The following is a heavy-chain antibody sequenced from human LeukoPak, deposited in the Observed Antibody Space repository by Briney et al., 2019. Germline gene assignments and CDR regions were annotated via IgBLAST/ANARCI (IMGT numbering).Heavy chain of an antibody. Sequence: GGSLRLSCAASGFPFSSYGMHWVRQAPGEGLVWVSRINSDGSSTSYADSVKGRFTISRDNAKNTLYLQMNSLRAEDTAVYYCARDLYSSDYGFDYWGQGTLVTVSS. J-gene: IGHJ4*02. CDR1: GFPFSSYG. D-gene: IGHD4-17*01. CDR3: ARDLYSSDYGFDY. CDR2: INSDGSST. V-gene: IGHV3-74*01.